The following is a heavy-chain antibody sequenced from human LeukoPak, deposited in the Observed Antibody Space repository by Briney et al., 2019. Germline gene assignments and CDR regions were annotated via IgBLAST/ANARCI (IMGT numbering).Heavy chain of an antibody. CDR1: GGSISSYY. J-gene: IGHJ4*02. V-gene: IGHV4-59*01. CDR3: ARGGDYSGSGSYLSYLDY. CDR2: IYYSGST. Sequence: SETLSLTCTVSGGSISSYYWSCIRQPPGKGLEWIGYIYYSGSTKYNPSLKSRVTMSVDTSKNQFSLKLSSVTAADTAVYYCARGGDYSGSGSYLSYLDYWDQGTLVTVSS. D-gene: IGHD3-10*01.